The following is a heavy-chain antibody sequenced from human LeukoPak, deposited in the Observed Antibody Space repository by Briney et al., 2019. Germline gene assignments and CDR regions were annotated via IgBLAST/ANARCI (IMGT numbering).Heavy chain of an antibody. J-gene: IGHJ6*02. Sequence: GASVKVSCKASGYTFTGYYMHWVRQAPGQGLEWMGWINPNSGGTNYAQKFQGRVTMTRDTSISTAYMELSRLRSDDTAVYYCARGPYCSSTSCYDYYYYGMDVWGQGTTVTVSS. CDR1: GYTFTGYY. CDR2: INPNSGGT. D-gene: IGHD2-2*01. V-gene: IGHV1-2*02. CDR3: ARGPYCSSTSCYDYYYYGMDV.